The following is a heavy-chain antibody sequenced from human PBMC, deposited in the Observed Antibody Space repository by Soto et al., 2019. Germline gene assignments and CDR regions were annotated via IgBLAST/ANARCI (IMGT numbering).Heavy chain of an antibody. CDR2: ISYDGSNK. CDR3: AKDMYYYDSSGVIDY. V-gene: IGHV3-30*18. D-gene: IGHD3-22*01. CDR1: GFTFSSYG. J-gene: IGHJ4*02. Sequence: GGSLRLSCAASGFTFSSYGMHWVRQAPGRGLEWVAVISYDGSNKYYADSVKGRFTISRDNSKNTLYLQMNSLRAEDTAVYYCAKDMYYYDSSGVIDYWRQGTLVTVSS.